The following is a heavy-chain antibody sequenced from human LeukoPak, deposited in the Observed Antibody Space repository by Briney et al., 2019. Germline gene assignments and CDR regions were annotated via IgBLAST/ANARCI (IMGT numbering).Heavy chain of an antibody. J-gene: IGHJ6*02. CDR1: GFTFSSYA. V-gene: IGHV3-30*04. CDR3: ALIFSPDDYYGMDV. Sequence: PGGSLRLSCAASGFTFSSYAMHWVRQAPGKGLEWVAVISYDGSNKYYADSVKGRFTISRDNSKNTLYLQMNSLRAEDTAVYYCALIFSPDDYYGMDVWGQGTTVTVSS. CDR2: ISYDGSNK.